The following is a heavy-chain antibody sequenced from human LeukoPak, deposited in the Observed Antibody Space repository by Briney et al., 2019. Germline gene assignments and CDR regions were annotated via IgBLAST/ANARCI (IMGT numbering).Heavy chain of an antibody. J-gene: IGHJ4*02. V-gene: IGHV1-18*01. Sequence: ASVKVSCKTSGYTFTNHGISWVRQAPGQGLEWMGWISGYSGNTNYVQKFQGRVTMTTNTPTSTAYMEVRNLKSDDTAVYYCARDLSLGRHEYGEAFDNWGLGTLVIVSS. D-gene: IGHD4-17*01. CDR2: ISGYSGNT. CDR1: GYTFTNHG. CDR3: ARDLSLGRHEYGEAFDN.